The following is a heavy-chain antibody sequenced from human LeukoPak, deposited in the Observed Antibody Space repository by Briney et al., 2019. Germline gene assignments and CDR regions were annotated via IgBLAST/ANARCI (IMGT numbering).Heavy chain of an antibody. J-gene: IGHJ5*02. Sequence: PGGSLRLSCAASGFTFSTYGMNWVRQAPGKGLEWLAFISGSDTELYADSVKGRFTISRDTAKNSLYLQMNSLRDEDTAVYYCASIAPGGDWDWFDPWGQGTLVTVSS. CDR3: ASIAPGGDWDWFDP. CDR2: ISGSDTE. CDR1: GFTFSTYG. V-gene: IGHV3-48*02. D-gene: IGHD3-16*01.